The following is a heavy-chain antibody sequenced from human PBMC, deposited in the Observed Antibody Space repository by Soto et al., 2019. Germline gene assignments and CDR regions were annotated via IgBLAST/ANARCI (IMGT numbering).Heavy chain of an antibody. CDR1: GGSISSGGYY. CDR2: IYYSGST. D-gene: IGHD2-15*01. J-gene: IGHJ4*02. CDR3: ARGAVAAYYFDY. Sequence: SETLSLTCTVSGGSISSGGYYWSWIRQHPGKGLEWIGYIYYSGSTYYNPSLKSRVTISVDTSKNQFSLKLSSVTAADTAVYYCARGAVAAYYFDYWGQGTLVTVSS. V-gene: IGHV4-31*03.